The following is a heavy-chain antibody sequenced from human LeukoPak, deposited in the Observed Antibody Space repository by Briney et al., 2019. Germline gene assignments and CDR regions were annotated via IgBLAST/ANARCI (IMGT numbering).Heavy chain of an antibody. D-gene: IGHD6-6*01. J-gene: IGHJ4*02. CDR3: ARLYSSSSGLLDY. Sequence: KPSETLSLTCTVSGGSISSSSYYWGWIRQPPGKGLEWIGSIYYSGSTYYNPSLKSRVTISVDTSKNQFSLKLSSVTAADTAVYYCARLYSSSSGLLDYWGQGTLVTVSS. CDR2: IYYSGST. CDR1: GGSISSSSYY. V-gene: IGHV4-39*07.